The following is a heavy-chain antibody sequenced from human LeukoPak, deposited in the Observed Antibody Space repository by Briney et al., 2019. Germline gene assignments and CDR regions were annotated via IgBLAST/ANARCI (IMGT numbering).Heavy chain of an antibody. CDR2: INSDGSST. CDR3: TRDGSGSYHFDY. Sequence: GGSLRLSCAASGFTFSSYWMHWVRQAPGKGLVWVSRINSDGSSTNYADSVKGRFTISRDNAKNTLYLQMNSLRAEDTAVYYCTRDGSGSYHFDYWGQGALVTVSS. J-gene: IGHJ4*02. D-gene: IGHD1-26*01. V-gene: IGHV3-74*01. CDR1: GFTFSSYW.